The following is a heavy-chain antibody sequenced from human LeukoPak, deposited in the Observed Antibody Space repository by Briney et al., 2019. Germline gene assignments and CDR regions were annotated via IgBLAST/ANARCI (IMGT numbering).Heavy chain of an antibody. D-gene: IGHD2-2*02. Sequence: PGGSLRLSCAASGFTFSSYSMNWVRQAPGKGLEWVSYISSSSTIYYADSVKGRFTISRDNAKNSLYLQMNSLRAEDTAVYYCARVREDCSSTSCYKDYYYYMDVWGKGTTVTVSS. CDR1: GFTFSSYS. CDR2: ISSSSTI. CDR3: ARVREDCSSTSCYKDYYYYMDV. V-gene: IGHV3-48*01. J-gene: IGHJ6*03.